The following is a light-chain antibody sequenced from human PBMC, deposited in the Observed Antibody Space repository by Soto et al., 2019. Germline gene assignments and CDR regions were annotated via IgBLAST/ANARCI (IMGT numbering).Light chain of an antibody. J-gene: IGKJ4*01. CDR3: QQYGSSPLT. V-gene: IGKV3-20*01. Sequence: EIVLTQSPGTLSLSPGERATLSCSASQSVSSHYLAWYQHRPGQAPRLLIYGASSRATDIPDRFSGSGSGTDCTLTISRLEPEDFAVYSCQQYGSSPLTFGGGTKVDIK. CDR1: QSVSSHY. CDR2: GAS.